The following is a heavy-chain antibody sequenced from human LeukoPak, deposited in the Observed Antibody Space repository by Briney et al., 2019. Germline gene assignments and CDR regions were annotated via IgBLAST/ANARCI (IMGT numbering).Heavy chain of an antibody. Sequence: SETLSLTCTVSGGSISSSSYYWGWIRQPPGKGLEWIGSIYYSGSTYYNPSLKSRVTISVDTSKNQFSLKLSSVTAADTAVYYCARTRGYCSGGSCYGANWFDPWGQGTLVTVSS. CDR1: GGSISSSSYY. CDR2: IYYSGST. V-gene: IGHV4-39*07. D-gene: IGHD2-15*01. CDR3: ARTRGYCSGGSCYGANWFDP. J-gene: IGHJ5*02.